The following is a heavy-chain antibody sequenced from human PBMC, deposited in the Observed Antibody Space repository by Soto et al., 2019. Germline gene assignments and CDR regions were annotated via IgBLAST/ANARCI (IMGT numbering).Heavy chain of an antibody. J-gene: IGHJ4*02. CDR1: GDTITNYG. D-gene: IGHD6-19*01. Sequence: QVQLVQSGGEVRKPGASVKVSCKASGDTITNYGISWVRQAPGQGLEWMGWISFYNGNTKYAQNLQGRVTLTTDGSTSTAYMELRSLRSDDTAVYYCASATSIAVAGREGWGQGTLVTVTS. CDR2: ISFYNGNT. CDR3: ASATSIAVAGREG. V-gene: IGHV1-18*01.